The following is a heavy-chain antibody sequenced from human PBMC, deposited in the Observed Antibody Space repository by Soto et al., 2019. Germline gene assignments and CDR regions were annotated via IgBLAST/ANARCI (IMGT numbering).Heavy chain of an antibody. CDR2: ISYDGSNK. CDR1: GFTFSSYA. V-gene: IGHV3-30-3*01. D-gene: IGHD3-9*01. J-gene: IGHJ4*02. Sequence: GGSLRLSCAASGFTFSSYAMHWVRQAPGKGLEWVAVISYDGSNKYYADSVKGRFTISRDNSKNTLYLQMNSLRAEDTAVYYCARMYYDILTGEYEAIDYWGQGTLVTVSS. CDR3: ARMYYDILTGEYEAIDY.